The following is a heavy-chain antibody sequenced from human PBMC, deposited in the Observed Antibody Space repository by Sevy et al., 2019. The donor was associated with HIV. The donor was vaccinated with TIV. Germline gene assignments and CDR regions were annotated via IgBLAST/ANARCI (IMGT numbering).Heavy chain of an antibody. CDR3: AGEVAAGWFYS. J-gene: IGHJ5*01. CDR2: IHYSGNT. Sequence: SETLSLTCTVSGGSITSHYWSWIRQPPGKGLEWIGYIHYSGNTNYNPSLKSRVTISLDTSKNQFSLKLSSVTAADTAMYYCAGEVAAGWFYSWGQGALVTVSS. D-gene: IGHD2-15*01. V-gene: IGHV4-59*11. CDR1: GGSITSHY.